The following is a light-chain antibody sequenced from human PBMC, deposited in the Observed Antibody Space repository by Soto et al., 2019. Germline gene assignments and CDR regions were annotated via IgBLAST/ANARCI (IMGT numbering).Light chain of an antibody. CDR1: NSDVGAYNF. CDR3: FSYTASHTWV. CDR2: AVS. Sequence: QSVLTQPRSVSGSPGQSVTISCTGTNSDVGAYNFISWYQQLPGKAPKLMISAVSQRPSGVPDRFSGSKSGNTASLTISGLQAEDEGDDYCFSYTASHTWVFGGGTKLTVL. V-gene: IGLV2-11*01. J-gene: IGLJ3*02.